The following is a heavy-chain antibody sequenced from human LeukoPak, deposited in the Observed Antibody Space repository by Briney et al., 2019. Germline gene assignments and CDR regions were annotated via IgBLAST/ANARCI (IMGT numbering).Heavy chain of an antibody. V-gene: IGHV3-23*01. J-gene: IGHJ3*02. CDR2: ISGSGGST. CDR3: AKGGKEYYDSSGYLDAFDI. CDR1: GFTFSSYA. Sequence: GGSLRLSCAASGFTFSSYAMSWVRQGPGKGLEWVSAISGSGGSTYYADSVKGRFTISRDNSKNTLYLQMNSLRAEDTAVYYCAKGGKEYYDSSGYLDAFDIWGQGTMVTVSS. D-gene: IGHD3-22*01.